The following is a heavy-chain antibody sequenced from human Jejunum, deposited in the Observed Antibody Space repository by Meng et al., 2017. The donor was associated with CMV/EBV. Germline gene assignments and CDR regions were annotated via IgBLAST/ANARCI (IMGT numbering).Heavy chain of an antibody. J-gene: IGHJ4*02. CDR1: VNVSTYT. CDR2: ISSSSSYI. D-gene: IGHD2-21*01. CDR3: ARDPRGVLIARYIDY. Sequence: VNVSTYTMSRVRQAAGKGLEWVSSISSSSSYIYYADTVKGRFTITRDNAKNSLYLQMNSLRAEDTAVYYCARDPRGVLIARYIDYWGQGTLVTVSS. V-gene: IGHV3-21*01.